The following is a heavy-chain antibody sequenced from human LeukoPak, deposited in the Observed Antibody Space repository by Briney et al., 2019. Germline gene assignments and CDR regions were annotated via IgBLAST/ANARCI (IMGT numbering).Heavy chain of an antibody. CDR1: GYTFTGYY. D-gene: IGHD3-10*01. V-gene: IGHV1-2*02. CDR2: INPNSGGT. CDR3: ARDYYYGSGSYYNVDYFDY. Sequence: ASVKVSCKASGYTFTGYYMHWVRQAPGQGLEWMGWINPNSGGTNYAQKFQGRVTMTRDTSISTAYMELRSLRSDDTAVYYCARDYYYGSGSYYNVDYFDYWGQGTLVTVSS. J-gene: IGHJ4*02.